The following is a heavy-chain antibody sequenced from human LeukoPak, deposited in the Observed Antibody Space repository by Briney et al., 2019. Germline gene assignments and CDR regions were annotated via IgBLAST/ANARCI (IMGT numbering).Heavy chain of an antibody. CDR1: GGSISSSSYY. J-gene: IGHJ4*02. D-gene: IGHD2-2*01. CDR2: IYYSGST. CDR3: VIVVVPAAIENQYYFDY. V-gene: IGHV4-39*07. Sequence: PSETLSLTCTVSGGSISSSSYYWGWIRQPPGKGLEWIGSIYYSGSTYYNPSLKSRVTISVDTSKNQFSLKLSSVTAADTAVYYCVIVVVPAAIENQYYFDYWGQGTLVTVSS.